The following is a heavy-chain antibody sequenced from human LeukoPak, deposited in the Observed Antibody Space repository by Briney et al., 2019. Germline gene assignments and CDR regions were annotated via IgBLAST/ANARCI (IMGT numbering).Heavy chain of an antibody. D-gene: IGHD6-19*01. J-gene: IGHJ4*02. CDR2: IRGGGGST. CDR3: AKPVGSSGWYGDFDC. Sequence: PGGSLRLSCAASGFTFSNYAMNWVRQTPGKGLEWVSAIRGGGGSTYYADSVKGRFTISRDNSKNTLYLQMNSLRAEDTAIYYCAKPVGSSGWYGDFDCWGQGTLVTVSS. V-gene: IGHV3-23*01. CDR1: GFTFSNYA.